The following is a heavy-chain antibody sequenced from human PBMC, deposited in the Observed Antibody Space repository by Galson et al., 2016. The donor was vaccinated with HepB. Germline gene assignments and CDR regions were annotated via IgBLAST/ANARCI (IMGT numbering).Heavy chain of an antibody. V-gene: IGHV1-46*01. CDR1: GYTFTSYY. Sequence: SCKASGYTFTSYYIQWVRQAPGQGLEWMGIINPSGGTTTYAQKFQGRLIMARDTSTTTVYMDLSSLRSEDTAVYYCAREDTSTWGFYGMDVWGQGTTVSVSS. D-gene: IGHD6-13*01. CDR3: AREDTSTWGFYGMDV. J-gene: IGHJ6*02. CDR2: INPSGGTT.